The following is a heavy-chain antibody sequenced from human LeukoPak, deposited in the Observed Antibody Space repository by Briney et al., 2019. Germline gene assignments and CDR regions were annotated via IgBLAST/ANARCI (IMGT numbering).Heavy chain of an antibody. D-gene: IGHD6-19*01. Sequence: PSGALFLTRAVSGGSIGGGFWWGLGRPPPGEGVGGIGEIYHSGTTNYNPSLKSRVTISVDKSKNHFSLSPSSVTAADTAVYYCTMHSGWSGPDYWGQGTLVTVSS. V-gene: IGHV4-4*02. CDR3: TMHSGWSGPDY. CDR2: IYHSGTT. J-gene: IGHJ4*02. CDR1: GGSIGGGFW.